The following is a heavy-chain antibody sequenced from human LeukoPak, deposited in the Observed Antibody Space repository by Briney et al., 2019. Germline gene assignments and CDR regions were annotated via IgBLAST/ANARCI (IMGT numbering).Heavy chain of an antibody. CDR2: INHSGST. CDR1: GGSFSGYY. CDR3: ARLALKYYYDSSGQGYFDY. Sequence: SETLSLTCAVYGGSFSGYYWSWIRQPPGKGLEWIGEINHSGSTNYNPSLKSRVTISVDTSKNQFSLKLSSVTAADTAVYYCARLALKYYYDSSGQGYFDYWGQGTLVTVSS. J-gene: IGHJ4*02. D-gene: IGHD3-22*01. V-gene: IGHV4-34*01.